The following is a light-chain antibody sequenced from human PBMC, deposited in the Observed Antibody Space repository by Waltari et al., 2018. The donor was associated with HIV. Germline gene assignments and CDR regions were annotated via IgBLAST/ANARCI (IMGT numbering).Light chain of an antibody. V-gene: IGLV4-69*01. Sequence: QLVLTQSPSASASLGASVKLTCTLSSGHSTSAIAWPQQQPEKGPRYLMKLNSDGSHSKGDGIPDRFSGSSSGAERYLTISSLQSEDEADYYCQTWGTGILVFGGGTKLTVL. J-gene: IGLJ3*02. CDR1: SGHSTSA. CDR2: LNSDGSH. CDR3: QTWGTGILV.